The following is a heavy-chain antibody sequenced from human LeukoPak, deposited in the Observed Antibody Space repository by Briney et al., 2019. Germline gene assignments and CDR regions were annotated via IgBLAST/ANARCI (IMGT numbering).Heavy chain of an antibody. Sequence: SETLSPTCTVSGGSISSSSHFWSWLRQPPGKGLEWIASINYSGSTYYNPSLKSRVTISVDTSKNQFSLKLSSVTAADTAVFYCVRYVVSGSGIYYFDYWGQGTLVTVSS. CDR3: VRYVVSGSGIYYFDY. CDR1: GGSISSSSHF. J-gene: IGHJ4*02. D-gene: IGHD3-10*01. V-gene: IGHV4-39*01. CDR2: INYSGST.